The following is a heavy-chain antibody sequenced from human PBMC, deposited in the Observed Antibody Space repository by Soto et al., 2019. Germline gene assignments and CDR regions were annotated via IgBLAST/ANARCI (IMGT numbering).Heavy chain of an antibody. Sequence: QVQLVQSGAEVKEPGSAVKVSCKAPADSFSSYGISWVRQAPGQGLEWMGGIIPIFGTTNYAEKFQGRVTITADESTNTACMELSSLRSEDTALYYCARVFPDGWVEPGVVRGYLDTWGRGTLVTV. V-gene: IGHV1-69*01. CDR2: IIPIFGTT. CDR3: ARVFPDGWVEPGVVRGYLDT. D-gene: IGHD3-3*01. CDR1: ADSFSSYG. J-gene: IGHJ4*02.